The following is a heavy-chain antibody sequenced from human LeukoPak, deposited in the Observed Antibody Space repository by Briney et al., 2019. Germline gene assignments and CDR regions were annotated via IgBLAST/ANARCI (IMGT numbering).Heavy chain of an antibody. CDR2: INPNSGGT. J-gene: IGHJ4*02. D-gene: IGHD3-10*01. CDR3: ARVLSRTYYYGSGSPNSSY. CDR1: GYTFTGYY. V-gene: IGHV1-2*06. Sequence: ASVKVSCKASGYTFTGYYMHWVRQAPGQGLEWMGRINPNSGGTNYAQKFQGRVTMTRDTSISTAYMELSRLRSDDTAVYYCARVLSRTYYYGSGSPNSSYRGQGTLVTVSS.